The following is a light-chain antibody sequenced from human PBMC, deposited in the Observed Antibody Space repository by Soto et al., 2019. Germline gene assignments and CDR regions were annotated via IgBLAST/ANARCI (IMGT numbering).Light chain of an antibody. V-gene: IGKV3-20*01. CDR1: PRLTSY. Sequence: EIVLTQSPSPLNLTPRDRVTLTCTASPRLTSYLAWYQQSPGQAPSLLIHGASSRATGIPDRFSGSGSGTDITLTISRLEPEDFAVYYCRQYGSSPSYWFGQGTKLEIK. CDR2: GAS. J-gene: IGKJ2*03. CDR3: RQYGSSPSYW.